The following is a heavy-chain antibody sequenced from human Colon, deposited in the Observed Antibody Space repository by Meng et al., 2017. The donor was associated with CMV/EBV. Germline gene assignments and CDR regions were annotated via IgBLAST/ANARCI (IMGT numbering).Heavy chain of an antibody. J-gene: IGHJ4*02. CDR3: ARGVRRIFGVVLILPFDH. CDR2: MNPNSGNT. D-gene: IGHD3-3*01. CDR1: GYTFTTYD. V-gene: IGHV1-8*01. Sequence: ASVKVSCKASGYTFTTYDIHWVRQAAGQGPEWMGWMNPNSGNTAYARKFQDRVTMTSDNSINTAYMELTSLTSEDTAVYYCARGVRRIFGVVLILPFDHWGRGTLVTVSS.